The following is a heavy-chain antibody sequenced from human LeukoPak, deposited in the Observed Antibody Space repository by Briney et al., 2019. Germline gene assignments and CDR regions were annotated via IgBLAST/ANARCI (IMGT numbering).Heavy chain of an antibody. CDR3: QKTAYDILTGYYPDY. CDR2: ISGSGGST. J-gene: IGHJ4*02. CDR1: GFTFSSYA. V-gene: IGHV3-23*01. Sequence: PGGSLRLSCAASGFTFSSYAMSWVRQAPGKGLEWFSAISGSGGSTYSADSVKGRFTISRDNSKNTLYLQMNSLRAEDTVVYYKQKTAYDILTGYYPDYWGQGTLVTVSS. D-gene: IGHD3-9*01.